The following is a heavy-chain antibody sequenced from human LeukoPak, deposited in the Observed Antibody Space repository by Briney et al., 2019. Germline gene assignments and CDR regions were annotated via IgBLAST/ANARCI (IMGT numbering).Heavy chain of an antibody. J-gene: IGHJ4*02. V-gene: IGHV3-74*01. Sequence: PGGSLRLSCAASGFTFSSYWMHWVRQAPGKGLVWVSRIKSDGSNTNYADSVKGRFTISRDNAKNTLHLQMNSLRAEDTALYYCAKDLEGHFDYWGQGTLVTVSS. CDR3: AKDLEGHFDY. CDR1: GFTFSSYW. CDR2: IKSDGSNT.